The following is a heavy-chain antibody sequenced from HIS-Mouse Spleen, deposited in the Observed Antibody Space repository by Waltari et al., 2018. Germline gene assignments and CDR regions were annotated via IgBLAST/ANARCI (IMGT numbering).Heavy chain of an antibody. CDR3: ARGGNWATYGQAFDI. D-gene: IGHD7-27*01. CDR1: GFTFSSYS. Sequence: EVQLVESGGGLVKPGGSLRLSCAASGFTFSSYSMNWFRQAPGKGLEWVSSISSSSYIYYADSVKGRFTISRDNAKNSLYLQMNSLRAEDTAVYYCARGGNWATYGQAFDIWGQGTMVTVSS. J-gene: IGHJ3*02. V-gene: IGHV3-21*01. CDR2: ISSSSYI.